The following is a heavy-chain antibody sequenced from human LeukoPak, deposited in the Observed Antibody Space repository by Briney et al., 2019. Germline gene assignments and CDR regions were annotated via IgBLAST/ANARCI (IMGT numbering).Heavy chain of an antibody. CDR1: GGTFSSNA. D-gene: IGHD3-3*01. V-gene: IGHV1-69*05. CDR2: IIPIFGTA. J-gene: IGHJ3*02. CDR3: ASPRHEWDAFDI. Sequence: ASVKVSCKASGGTFSSNAISWVRQAPGQGLEWMGRIIPIFGTANYAQKFQGRVTITTDESTSTAYMELSSLRSEDTAVYYCASPRHEWDAFDIWGQGTMVTVSS.